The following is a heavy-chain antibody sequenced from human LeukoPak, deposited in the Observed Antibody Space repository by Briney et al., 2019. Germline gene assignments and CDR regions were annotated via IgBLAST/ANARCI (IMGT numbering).Heavy chain of an antibody. CDR3: AKAGVRYFDSSGLYAFDF. D-gene: IGHD3-22*01. V-gene: IGHV4-39*01. CDR2: IYYSGST. J-gene: IGHJ3*01. CDR1: GGSISSTSYY. Sequence: PSETLSLTCAVSGGSISSTSYYWAWIRQPPGKGLEWIGTIYYSGSTYHNPSLKSRVTLSVDTSRNQFSLRLSSVDAADTAVYYCAKAGVRYFDSSGLYAFDFWGQGTTVTVSS.